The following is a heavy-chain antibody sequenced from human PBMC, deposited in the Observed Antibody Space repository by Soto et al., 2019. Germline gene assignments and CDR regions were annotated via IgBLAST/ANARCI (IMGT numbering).Heavy chain of an antibody. J-gene: IGHJ4*02. CDR3: AKLASAETASTARDF. Sequence: QVQLVESGGGVVQPGGSLRLSCAASGFTFSSYGIHWVRQAPGKGLEWVAVISYDGSKQYYADSMKGRFTISRDNSKSTLSLQMNSLRPEDTAVYFCAKLASAETASTARDFWGRGTLVSVSS. CDR1: GFTFSSYG. CDR2: ISYDGSKQ. D-gene: IGHD2-2*01. V-gene: IGHV3-30*18.